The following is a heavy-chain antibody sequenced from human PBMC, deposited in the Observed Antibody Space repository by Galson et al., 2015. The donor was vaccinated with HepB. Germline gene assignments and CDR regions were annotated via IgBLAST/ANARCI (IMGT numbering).Heavy chain of an antibody. CDR1: GGTFSSYA. CDR2: IIPIFGTA. CDR3: ARVGVAARPFSSLDLDYYYYNGMDV. J-gene: IGHJ6*02. V-gene: IGHV1-69*06. Sequence: SVKVSCKASGGTFSSYAISWVRQAPGQGLEWMGGIIPIFGTANYARKFQGRVTITADKSTSTAYMELSSLRSEDTAVYYCARVGVAARPFSSLDLDYYYYNGMDVWGQGTTVTVSS. D-gene: IGHD6-6*01.